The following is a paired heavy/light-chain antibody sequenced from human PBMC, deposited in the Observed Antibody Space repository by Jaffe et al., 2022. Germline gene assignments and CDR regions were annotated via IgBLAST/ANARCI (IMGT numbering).Light chain of an antibody. Sequence: DIQMTQSPPSVSASIGDRVTITCRASQGISSWLAWYQQKPGKAPKLLIYAASSLQSGVPSRFSGSGSGTDFTLTISNLQPEDFATYYCQQAESFPLTFGGGTKVEIK. J-gene: IGKJ4*01. CDR3: QQAESFPLT. CDR2: AAS. CDR1: QGISSW. V-gene: IGKV1-12*01.
Heavy chain of an antibody. Sequence: EVQLVESGGGLVQPGGSLRLFCAASGFTFSSYEMSWVRQAPGKGLEWVSHIRTGANAIFYADSVKGRFTISRDNAKNSLYLQMNSLRAEDTAVYYCARENIVAAGNDFDNWGQGTLVTVSS. D-gene: IGHD6-13*01. CDR3: ARENIVAAGNDFDN. CDR2: IRTGANAI. CDR1: GFTFSSYE. V-gene: IGHV3-48*03. J-gene: IGHJ4*02.